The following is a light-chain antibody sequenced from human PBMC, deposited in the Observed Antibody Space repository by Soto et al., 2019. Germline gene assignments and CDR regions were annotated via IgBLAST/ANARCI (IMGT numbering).Light chain of an antibody. J-gene: IGKJ1*01. CDR3: QQAIKRPRT. Sequence: EIVITQSPATLSVSPGERASLSCRVIQSVSNNYLAWYQQKPGQAPQLLISDASNRATGVPARFNGSGSGTDFTLTISRLQSEDFAVYYCQQAIKRPRTFGQGTKVDIK. CDR1: QSVSNN. V-gene: IGKV3D-15*01. CDR2: DAS.